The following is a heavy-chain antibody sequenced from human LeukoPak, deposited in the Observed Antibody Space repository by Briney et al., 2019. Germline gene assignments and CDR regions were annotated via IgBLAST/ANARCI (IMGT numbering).Heavy chain of an antibody. D-gene: IGHD2/OR15-2a*01. V-gene: IGHV3-23*01. CDR3: VRVIHSATFVAPYCDY. CDR2: ISESGGNT. J-gene: IGHJ4*02. Sequence: PGGSLRLSCAVSGFTFRGSARSWVRQAPGKGLEWVAHISESGGNTHYADSVKRRFTIFSDNSKHSTYLQIDGLKADATANYYCVRVIHSATFVAPYCDYWGQGTLVTVSS. CDR1: GFTFRGSA.